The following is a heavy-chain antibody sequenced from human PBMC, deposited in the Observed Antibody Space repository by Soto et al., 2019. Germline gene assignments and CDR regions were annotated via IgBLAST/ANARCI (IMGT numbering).Heavy chain of an antibody. CDR1: GYTFATYD. D-gene: IGHD2-21*01. CDR2: MNPNSGNT. CDR3: ARSDGSIFNWFDS. J-gene: IGHJ5*01. V-gene: IGHV1-8*01. Sequence: QVQLVQSGAEVKTPGASVKVSCKASGYTFATYDINWVRQAPGQGLEWMGWMNPNSGNTGYAQKFQGRLTMTGDTALSIAHMELSSLRNEDTAVYYCARSDGSIFNWFDSWGQGTLVTVSA.